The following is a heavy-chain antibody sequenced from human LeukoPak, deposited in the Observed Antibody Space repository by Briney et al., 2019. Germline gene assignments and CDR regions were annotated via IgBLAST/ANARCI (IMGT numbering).Heavy chain of an antibody. Sequence: GGSLRLSCAASGFTFHSYWMHWLRQAPGKGLVWVSRINSDGCSTRYADSVKGRFTISRDDAKNTLYLQMNSLRAEDTAVYYCARGLTYYYDSSGYYYASGDYYYMDVWGEGTTVTVSS. D-gene: IGHD3-22*01. CDR3: ARGLTYYYDSSGYYYASGDYYYMDV. CDR2: INSDGCST. CDR1: GFTFHSYW. V-gene: IGHV3-74*01. J-gene: IGHJ6*03.